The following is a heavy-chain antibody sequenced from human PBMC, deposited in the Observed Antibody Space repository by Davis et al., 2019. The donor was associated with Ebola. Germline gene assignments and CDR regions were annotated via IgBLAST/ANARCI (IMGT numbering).Heavy chain of an antibody. V-gene: IGHV1-3*01. D-gene: IGHD3-10*01. J-gene: IGHJ6*04. CDR1: GYTFTSYA. CDR2: INAGNGNT. CDR3: ARQYYYGSGSDNGMDV. Sequence: AASVKVSCKASGYTFTSYAMHWVRQAPGQRLEWMGWINAGNGNTKYSQKFQGRVTMTRDTSISTAYMELRSLRSDDTAVYYCARQYYYGSGSDNGMDVWGKGTTVTVSS.